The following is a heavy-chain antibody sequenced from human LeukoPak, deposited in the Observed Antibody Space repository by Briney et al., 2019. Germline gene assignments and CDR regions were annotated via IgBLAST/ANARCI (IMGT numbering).Heavy chain of an antibody. J-gene: IGHJ4*02. CDR1: GGSISSSNW. CDR3: ARVRLRLGELSQDY. V-gene: IGHV4-4*02. D-gene: IGHD3-16*02. Sequence: SETLSLTCAVSGGSISSSNWWSWVRQPPGKGLEWIGEIYHSGSTNYNPSLKSRVTISVDKSKNQFSLKLSSVTAADTAVYYCARVRLRLGELSQDYWGQGTLVTVSS. CDR2: IYHSGST.